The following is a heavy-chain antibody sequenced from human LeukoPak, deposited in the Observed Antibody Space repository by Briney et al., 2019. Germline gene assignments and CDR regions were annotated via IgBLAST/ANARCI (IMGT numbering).Heavy chain of an antibody. V-gene: IGHV4-59*01. CDR2: IYYSGST. Sequence: SETLSLTCTVSGGSISSYYWSWIRQPPGKGLEWIGYIYYSGSTNYNPSLKSRVTISVDTSKNQFSLKLSSVTAADTAVYYCARGIDYDFWSGSYLGYYYMDVWGKGTTVTVSS. D-gene: IGHD3-3*01. CDR1: GGSISSYY. J-gene: IGHJ6*03. CDR3: ARGIDYDFWSGSYLGYYYMDV.